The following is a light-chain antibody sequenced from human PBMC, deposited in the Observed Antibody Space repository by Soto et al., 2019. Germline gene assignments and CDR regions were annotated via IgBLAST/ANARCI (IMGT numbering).Light chain of an antibody. CDR1: QSVTSSY. J-gene: IGKJ1*01. Sequence: ESVLTQSPGTLSLSPGERATLSCRASQSVTSSYLAWYQQKPGPATRLLIYGASSRATGIPDRFSGSGSGTDFTLTISRLEPEDFAVYYCQQYGSSPRTFGQGTKVEIK. CDR2: GAS. CDR3: QQYGSSPRT. V-gene: IGKV3-20*01.